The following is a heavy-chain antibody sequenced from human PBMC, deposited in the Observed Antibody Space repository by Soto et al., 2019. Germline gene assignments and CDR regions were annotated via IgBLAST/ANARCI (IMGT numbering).Heavy chain of an antibody. V-gene: IGHV3-30-3*01. J-gene: IGHJ4*02. D-gene: IGHD6-19*01. CDR1: GFTFSSYA. CDR2: ISYDGSNK. CDR3: ARDGAVAGSFDY. Sequence: GGSLRLSCAASGFTFSSYAMHWVRQAPGKGLEWVAVISYDGSNKYYADSVKGRFTISRDNSKNTLYLQMNSLRAEDTAVYYCARDGAVAGSFDYWGQGTLVTVSS.